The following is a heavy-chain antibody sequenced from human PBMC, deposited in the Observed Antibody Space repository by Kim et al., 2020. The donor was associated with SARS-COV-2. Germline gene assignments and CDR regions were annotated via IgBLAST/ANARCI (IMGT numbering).Heavy chain of an antibody. D-gene: IGHD6-19*01. J-gene: IGHJ4*02. Sequence: GRFTISRDNSNNTLYLQMNSLRAEDTAVYYCARDSHAYSSGWYSPDYLDYWGQGTLVTVSS. V-gene: IGHV3-30*07. CDR3: ARDSHAYSSGWYSPDYLDY.